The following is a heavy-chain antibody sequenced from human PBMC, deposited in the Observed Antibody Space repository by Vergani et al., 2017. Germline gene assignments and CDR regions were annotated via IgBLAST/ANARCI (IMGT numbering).Heavy chain of an antibody. CDR2: IYWNDDK. D-gene: IGHD5-24*01. CDR3: ARNDYNDHEGFDY. CDR1: GFSLTTTGVG. V-gene: IGHV2-5*01. J-gene: IGHJ4*02. Sequence: QITLKESGPTLVKTTQTLTLTCTFSGFSLTTTGVGVGWIRQPPGKALDWLALIYWNDDKQYSPSLRNRLTITKDTSKNRVVLTMTNMDPVDTATYYCARNDYNDHEGFDYWGQGAMVSVSS.